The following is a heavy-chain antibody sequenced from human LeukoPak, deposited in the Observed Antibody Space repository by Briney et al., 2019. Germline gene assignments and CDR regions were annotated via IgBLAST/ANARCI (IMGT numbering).Heavy chain of an antibody. Sequence: GGSLRLSCAASGFTFSSYAMSWVRQAPGKGLEWVSAISGSGGSTYYADSVKGRFTISRDNSKNTLYLQMNSLRAEDTAVYYCAKKRGYVSSGYPLDYWAREPWSPSPQ. CDR1: GFTFSSYA. J-gene: IGHJ4*02. V-gene: IGHV3-23*01. CDR2: ISGSGGST. CDR3: AKKRGYVSSGYPLDY. D-gene: IGHD3-22*01.